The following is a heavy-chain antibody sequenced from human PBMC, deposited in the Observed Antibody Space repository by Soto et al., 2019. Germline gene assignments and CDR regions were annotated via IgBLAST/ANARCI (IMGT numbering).Heavy chain of an antibody. D-gene: IGHD3-10*01. CDR3: AKDPDYYGSGSYYISYYYYCGMDV. Sequence: GGSLRLSCAASGFTFSSYDMHWVRQAPGKGLEWVSVIWYDGSNKSYADSVKGRFTISRDNSKNTLYLQMNSLRAEDTAVYYCAKDPDYYGSGSYYISYYYYCGMDVWGQGTTVTVSS. CDR2: IWYDGSNK. J-gene: IGHJ6*02. CDR1: GFTFSSYD. V-gene: IGHV3-30*02.